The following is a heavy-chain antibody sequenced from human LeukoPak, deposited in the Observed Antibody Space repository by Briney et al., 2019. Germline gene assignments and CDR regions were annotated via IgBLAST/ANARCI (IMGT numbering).Heavy chain of an antibody. J-gene: IGHJ4*02. Sequence: GGSLRLSCAASGFTFDDHGMSWVRQAPGKGLEWVSGLNWNGGTTGYADSVKGRFTISRDNAKNSLFLQMNSLRAEDTAVYYCARGRPLGANFWVYWGQGTLVTVSS. CDR1: GFTFDDHG. CDR2: LNWNGGTT. V-gene: IGHV3-20*04. CDR3: ARGRPLGANFWVY. D-gene: IGHD3-16*01.